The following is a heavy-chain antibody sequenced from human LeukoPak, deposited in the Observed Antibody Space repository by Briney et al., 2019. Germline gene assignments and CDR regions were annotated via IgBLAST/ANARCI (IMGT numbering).Heavy chain of an antibody. J-gene: IGHJ4*02. D-gene: IGHD3-16*01. V-gene: IGHV1-2*02. CDR2: INPNSGGT. CDR1: GYTFSGYY. CDR3: ARLGAEDY. Sequence: ASVKVSCKASGYTFSGYYIHWVRQAPGQGLEWMGWINPNSGGTKNAQKFQGRVTMTRDTSISTAYMELTSLRSGDTAVYYCARLGAEDYWGQGTLVTVSS.